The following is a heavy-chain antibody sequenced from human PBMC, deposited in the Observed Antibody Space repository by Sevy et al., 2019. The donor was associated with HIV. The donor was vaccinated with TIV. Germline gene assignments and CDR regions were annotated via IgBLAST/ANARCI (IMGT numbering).Heavy chain of an antibody. Sequence: GGSLRLSCAASGFAFSSHAMHWVRQAPGKGLEWVATISYEGTETFYAASVGGRFTISRDNSKNMLSLQITSLRPEDTAVYYCARDGGYSIKWYPLYWGHGTLVTVSS. V-gene: IGHV3-30-3*01. J-gene: IGHJ4*01. CDR1: GFAFSSHA. D-gene: IGHD6-13*01. CDR3: ARDGGYSIKWYPLY. CDR2: ISYEGTET.